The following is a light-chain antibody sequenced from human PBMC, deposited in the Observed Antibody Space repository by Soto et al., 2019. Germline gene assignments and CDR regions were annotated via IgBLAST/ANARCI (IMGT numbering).Light chain of an antibody. CDR3: HHFGNSPET. Sequence: EVVLTQSPGTLSLSPGERATLSCRASQSVADSYLAWYQQKPGRAPRLLFYGATRRATGIPDRFSGSGSGIYFTLTISTLEPDEFAVYYCHHFGNSPETFGQGTKVE. J-gene: IGKJ1*01. CDR1: QSVADSY. V-gene: IGKV3-20*01. CDR2: GAT.